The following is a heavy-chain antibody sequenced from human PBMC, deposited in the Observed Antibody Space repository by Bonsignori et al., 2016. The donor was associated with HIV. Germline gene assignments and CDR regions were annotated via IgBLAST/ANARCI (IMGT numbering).Heavy chain of an antibody. CDR3: AKDNGFYCSSTSCYEGPHMDV. V-gene: IGHV3-23*03. J-gene: IGHJ6*03. D-gene: IGHD2-2*01. Sequence: WIRQPPGKGLEWVSVIYSGGSSTYYADSVKGRFTISRDNSKNTLYLQMNSLRAEDTAVYYCAKDNGFYCSSTSCYEGPHMDVWGKGTTVTVSS. CDR2: IYSGGSST.